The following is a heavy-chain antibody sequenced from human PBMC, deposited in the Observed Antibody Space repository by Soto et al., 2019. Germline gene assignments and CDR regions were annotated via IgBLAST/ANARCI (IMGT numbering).Heavy chain of an antibody. CDR1: GYTFTSYA. D-gene: IGHD6-19*01. CDR2: INAGNGNT. J-gene: IGHJ5*02. CDR3: AREPHTNEYSSGWYWFDP. V-gene: IGHV1-3*01. Sequence: QVQLVQSGAEVKKPGASVKVSCKASGYTFTSYAMHWVRQAPGQRLEWMGWINAGNGNTKYSQKFQGRVTITRDTSASTAYMELSSLRSEDTAVYYCAREPHTNEYSSGWYWFDPWGQGTLVTVSS.